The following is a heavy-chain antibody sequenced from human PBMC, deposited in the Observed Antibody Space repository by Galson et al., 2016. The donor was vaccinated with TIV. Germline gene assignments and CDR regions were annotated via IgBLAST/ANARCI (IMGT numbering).Heavy chain of an antibody. D-gene: IGHD3-10*01. J-gene: IGHJ4*02. CDR2: ISSSGINI. Sequence: SLRLSCAGSGSTFSDFFMSWIRQLPGQGLEWVSSISSSGINIYYADSVKGRFTVSRDNARNTLFLQMNSLPADDTAVYYCARGPFYYGSGSSFYLDYWGQGTLVTVSS. CDR3: ARGPFYYGSGSSFYLDY. CDR1: GSTFSDFF. V-gene: IGHV3-11*04.